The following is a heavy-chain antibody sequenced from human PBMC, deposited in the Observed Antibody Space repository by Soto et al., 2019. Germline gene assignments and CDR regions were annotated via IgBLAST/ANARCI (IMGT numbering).Heavy chain of an antibody. D-gene: IGHD3-3*01. J-gene: IGHJ5*02. CDR1: GGSISSYY. CDR2: IYYSGTT. Sequence: QVQLQESGPGLVKPSETLSLTCTVSGGSISSYYWSWIRQPPGKGLEWIGYIYYSGTTNYHSSFKSRVTMSVDTSKNQFSLKLSSVTAADTAVYYCARSYYTTWTSWGPWGQGTLVTVSS. V-gene: IGHV4-59*01. CDR3: ARSYYTTWTSWGP.